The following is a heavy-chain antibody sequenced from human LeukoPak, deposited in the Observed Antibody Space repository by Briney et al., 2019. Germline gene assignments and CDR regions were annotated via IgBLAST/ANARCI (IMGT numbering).Heavy chain of an antibody. J-gene: IGHJ4*02. CDR2: ISVYNGDT. CDR1: VYIFTSFG. V-gene: IGHV1-18*01. CDR3: ARSVPSDY. Sequence: ASVKVSCKTSVYIFTSFGISWVRQTPGQGLEWMGWISVYNGDTNFAQKFQGRVTMTTDTSTSTVYMELGNLRSDDTAVYYCARSVPSDYWGQGTLVTVSS.